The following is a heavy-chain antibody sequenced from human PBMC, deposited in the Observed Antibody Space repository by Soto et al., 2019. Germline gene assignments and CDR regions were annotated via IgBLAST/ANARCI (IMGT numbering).Heavy chain of an antibody. Sequence: ASVKVSCKASGYTFTSYYMHWVRQAPGQGLEWMGIINPSGGTTSCAQKFQGRVTMTRDTSTSTVHMELGSLTSEDTAVYYCARGGGIVVVTAPSDHWGQGTLVTVSS. V-gene: IGHV1-46*03. J-gene: IGHJ4*02. CDR3: ARGGGIVVVTAPSDH. D-gene: IGHD2-21*02. CDR1: GYTFTSYY. CDR2: INPSGGTT.